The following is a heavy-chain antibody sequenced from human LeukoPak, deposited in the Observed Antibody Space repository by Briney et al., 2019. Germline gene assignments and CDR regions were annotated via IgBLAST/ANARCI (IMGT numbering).Heavy chain of an antibody. D-gene: IGHD5-18*01. CDR2: ISYDGSNK. Sequence: GRSLRLSCAASGFTFNSYAMHWVRQAPGKGLEWVAVISYDGSNKYYADSVKGRFTISRDNSKNTLYLQMNSLRAEDTAVYYCARIQVDTAMSHDALDIWGQGTMVTVSS. V-gene: IGHV3-30*04. J-gene: IGHJ3*02. CDR3: ARIQVDTAMSHDALDI. CDR1: GFTFNSYA.